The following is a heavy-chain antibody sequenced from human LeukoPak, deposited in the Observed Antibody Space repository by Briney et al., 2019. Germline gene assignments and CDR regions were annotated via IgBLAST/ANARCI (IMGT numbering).Heavy chain of an antibody. D-gene: IGHD6-19*01. V-gene: IGHV3-30*18. J-gene: IGHJ4*02. Sequence: PGGSLRLSCAASGFSFSSYGIHWVRQAPGKGLEWVAFTSYDGINKYYVDSVKGRFTISRDNSKNTLYLQMNSLRPEDTAVYFCAKTTLAVAGNFDYWGQGTLVTVSS. CDR3: AKTTLAVAGNFDY. CDR2: TSYDGINK. CDR1: GFSFSSYG.